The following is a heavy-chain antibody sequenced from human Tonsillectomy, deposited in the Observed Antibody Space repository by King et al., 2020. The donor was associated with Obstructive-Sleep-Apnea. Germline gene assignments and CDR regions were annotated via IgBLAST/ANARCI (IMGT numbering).Heavy chain of an antibody. CDR3: AKDWRWEPLIYGFNV. V-gene: IGHV3-30*18. D-gene: IGHD1-26*01. Sequence: QVQLVESGGGAVQPGMSLRLSCGASGFSFRNYGMHWVRQAPGKGLEWVAAISYDGNNKYHSDSVKGRFTISRDNSKNTLFLQMNSLRAEDTAVYYCAKDWRWEPLIYGFNVWGQGTMLTVSS. J-gene: IGHJ3*01. CDR1: GFSFRNYG. CDR2: ISYDGNNK.